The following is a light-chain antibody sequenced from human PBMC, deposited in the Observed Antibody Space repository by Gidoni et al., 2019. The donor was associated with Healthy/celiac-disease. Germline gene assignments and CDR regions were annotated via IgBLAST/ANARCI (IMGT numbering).Light chain of an antibody. CDR3: QQYYSTPFT. CDR2: WAS. J-gene: IGKJ3*01. Sequence: DIVMPQSPASLAVSLGESATINCKSSQSVLYSSNNKKYLAWYQQKPGQPPKLLIYWASTRESGVPDRFSGSGSGTDFTLTISSLQAEDVAVYYCQQYYSTPFTFGPGTKVDIK. CDR1: QSVLYSSNNKKY. V-gene: IGKV4-1*01.